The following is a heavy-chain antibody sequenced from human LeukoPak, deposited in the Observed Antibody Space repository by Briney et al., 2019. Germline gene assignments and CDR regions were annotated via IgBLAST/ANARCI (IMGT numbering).Heavy chain of an antibody. J-gene: IGHJ4*02. CDR1: GFTFSRYW. V-gene: IGHV3-7*01. CDR3: ASDKLRDFWNSYYSAREYCFDY. Sequence: GGSLRLSCAASGFTFSRYWMGWVRQAPGKGLEWVANIKQDGSEKNYVDSVKGRITISRDNAKNPLYLQMNSLRAEDTAVYYCASDKLRDFWNSYYSAREYCFDYWGQGTLVTVSS. D-gene: IGHD3-3*01. CDR2: IKQDGSEK.